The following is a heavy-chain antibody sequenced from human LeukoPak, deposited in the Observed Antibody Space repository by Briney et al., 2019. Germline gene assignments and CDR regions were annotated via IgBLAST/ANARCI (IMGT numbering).Heavy chain of an antibody. CDR2: ISPSGDIT. Sequence: GGSLRLSCAASGFTFSNHGMNWVRQAPGKGLEWVSGISPSGDITYYADSVKGRFTISRDNSKNTLYLEVIGLTAEDTAVYYCAKDDAWLRFGEWSQGTLVTVSS. V-gene: IGHV3-23*01. CDR1: GFTFSNHG. J-gene: IGHJ4*02. D-gene: IGHD3-10*01. CDR3: AKDDAWLRFGE.